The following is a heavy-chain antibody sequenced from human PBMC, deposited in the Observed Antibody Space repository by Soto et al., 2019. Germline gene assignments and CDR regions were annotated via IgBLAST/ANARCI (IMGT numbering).Heavy chain of an antibody. CDR1: GDTFSFYS. CDR3: ASSYGSGYRAFDY. D-gene: IGHD3-10*01. J-gene: IGHJ4*02. Sequence: QVQLVQSGAEVKKPGSSVKVSCMASGDTFSFYSINWVRQAPGLGLEWMGRINPNLRMSNYAQRFQGRVTMTADKSTSTAYMELSSLRSEDTAMYYCASSYGSGYRAFDYWGQGALVTVSS. V-gene: IGHV1-69*02. CDR2: INPNLRMS.